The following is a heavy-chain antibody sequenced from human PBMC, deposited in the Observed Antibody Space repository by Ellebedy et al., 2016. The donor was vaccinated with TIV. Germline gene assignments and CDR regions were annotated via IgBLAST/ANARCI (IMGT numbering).Heavy chain of an antibody. J-gene: IGHJ4*02. Sequence: MPSETLSLTCTVSGGSISTYYWSWIRQPPGKGLEWIGYVYYSGSTNYNPSLKSRVTISVDTSKNQFPLKLNSVTAADTAVYYCARGRFSGYGIYFEYWGQGTLVTVSS. D-gene: IGHD5-12*01. CDR3: ARGRFSGYGIYFEY. CDR2: VYYSGST. V-gene: IGHV4-59*08. CDR1: GGSISTYY.